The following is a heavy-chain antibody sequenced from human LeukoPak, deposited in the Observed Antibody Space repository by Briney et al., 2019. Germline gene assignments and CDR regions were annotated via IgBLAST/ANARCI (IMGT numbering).Heavy chain of an antibody. CDR1: GGTFSSYA. CDR3: AIAGTPYYYYYMDV. CDR2: IIPIFGTA. Sequence: ASVKVSCKASGGTFSSYAISWVRQAPGQGLEWMGGIIPIFGTANYAQKFQGRVTITADKSTSTAYMELSSLRSEATAVYYCAIAGTPYYYYYMDVWGKGTTVTVSS. J-gene: IGHJ6*03. V-gene: IGHV1-69*06.